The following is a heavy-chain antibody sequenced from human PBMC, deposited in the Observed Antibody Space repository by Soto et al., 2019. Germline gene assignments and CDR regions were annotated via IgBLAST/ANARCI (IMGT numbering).Heavy chain of an antibody. CDR2: MNPNSGNT. CDR3: ARGVVPAAMGAYYYGMDV. J-gene: IGHJ6*02. CDR1: GYTFTSYD. V-gene: IGHV1-8*01. D-gene: IGHD2-2*01. Sequence: ASVKVSCKASGYTFTSYDINWVRQATGQGLEWMGWMNPNSGNTGYAQKFQGRVTMTRNTSISIAYMELSSLRSEDTAVYYCARGVVPAAMGAYYYGMDVWGQGTTVTVSS.